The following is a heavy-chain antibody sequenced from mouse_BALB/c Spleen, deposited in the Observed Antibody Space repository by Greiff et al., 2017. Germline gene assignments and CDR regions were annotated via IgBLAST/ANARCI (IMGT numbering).Heavy chain of an antibody. Sequence: VKLMESGAELVRPGASVTLSCKASGYTFTDYEMHWVKQTPVHGLEWIGAIDPETGGTAYNQKFKGKATLTADKSSSTAYMELRSLTSEDSAVYYCTRITTVVATGYFDYWGQGTTLTVSS. CDR3: TRITTVVATGYFDY. J-gene: IGHJ2*01. CDR1: GYTFTDYE. D-gene: IGHD1-1*01. V-gene: IGHV1-15*01. CDR2: IDPETGGT.